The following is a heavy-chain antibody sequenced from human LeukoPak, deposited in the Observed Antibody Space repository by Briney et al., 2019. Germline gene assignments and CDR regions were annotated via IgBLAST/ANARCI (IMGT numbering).Heavy chain of an antibody. Sequence: PGGSLRLSCAASGFTVSSNYMSWVRQAPGRGLEWVSVIYSGGSTYYADSVKGRFTISRDNSKNTLYLQMNSLRAEDTAVYYCARDAGSSWSSNWFDPWGQGTLVTISS. D-gene: IGHD6-13*01. V-gene: IGHV3-53*01. CDR3: ARDAGSSWSSNWFDP. CDR1: GFTVSSNY. J-gene: IGHJ5*02. CDR2: IYSGGST.